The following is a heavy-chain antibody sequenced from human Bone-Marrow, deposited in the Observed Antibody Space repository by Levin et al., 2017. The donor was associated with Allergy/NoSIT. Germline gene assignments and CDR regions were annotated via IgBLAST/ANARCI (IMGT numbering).Heavy chain of an antibody. J-gene: IGHJ4*02. Sequence: GESLKISCAASGFTFSRYAMTWVRQAPGKGLEWVSGITGSGTGTFSADSVKGRFSISRDNSKNTLYLQMNSLRAEDTAVYYCAKDHIDGDCSDVWGQGTLVTVSS. CDR3: AKDHIDGDCSDV. CDR2: ITGSGTGT. CDR1: GFTFSRYA. D-gene: IGHD2-21*02. V-gene: IGHV3-23*01.